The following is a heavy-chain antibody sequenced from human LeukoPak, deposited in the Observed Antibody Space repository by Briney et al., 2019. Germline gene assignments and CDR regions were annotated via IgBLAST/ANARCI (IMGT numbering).Heavy chain of an antibody. CDR3: ARQTGSGLFILP. D-gene: IGHD3/OR15-3a*01. V-gene: IGHV4-39*01. CDR1: GVSISSSNSY. Sequence: SETLSLTCTVSGVSISSSNSYWGWIRQPPGKGLEWIGSIYYSGNTYYNASLKSQVSISIDTSKNQFSLRLTSVTATDTAVYYCARQTGSGLFILPGGQGTLVTVSS. CDR2: IYYSGNT. J-gene: IGHJ4*02.